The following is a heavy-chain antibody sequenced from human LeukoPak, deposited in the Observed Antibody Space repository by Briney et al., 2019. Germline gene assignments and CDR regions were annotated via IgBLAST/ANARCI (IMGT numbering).Heavy chain of an antibody. J-gene: IGHJ4*02. D-gene: IGHD3-22*01. V-gene: IGHV1-2*02. CDR1: GYTFTGYY. Sequence: ASVKVSCKASGYTFTGYYMHWVRQAPGQGLEWMGWINPNSGGTNYAQKFQGRVTMTRDTSISTAYMELSSLRSEGTAVYYCATQLSSGWPLRHLPFDYWGQGTLVTVSS. CDR2: INPNSGGT. CDR3: ATQLSSGWPLRHLPFDY.